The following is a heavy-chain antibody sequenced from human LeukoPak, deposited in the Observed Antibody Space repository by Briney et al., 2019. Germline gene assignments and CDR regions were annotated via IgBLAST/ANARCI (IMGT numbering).Heavy chain of an antibody. CDR3: ARGPGGAFDF. D-gene: IGHD1-1*01. CDR1: GFIFSTYS. J-gene: IGHJ3*01. CDR2: ISSSSSTI. Sequence: SGGSLRLSGAASGFIFSTYSMNWVRQAPGKGLEWVSYISSSSSTIYYADSVKGRFTISRDNAKNSLYLQINILRAEDTAVYYCARGPGGAFDFWGQGAMVTVSS. V-gene: IGHV3-48*01.